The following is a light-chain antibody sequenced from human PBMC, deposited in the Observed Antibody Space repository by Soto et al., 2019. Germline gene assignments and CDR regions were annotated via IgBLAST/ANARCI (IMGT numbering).Light chain of an antibody. CDR1: QGVRSN. Sequence: ILMTQSPATLSVSPGERATLSCWASQGVRSNLAWYQQKPGQAPRLLLYDASSRATGIPAKFSGSGSGTAFTPAISSLQSEDFPVYYCQQYNNWPPWTFGQGTKVQLK. V-gene: IGKV3-15*01. CDR3: QQYNNWPPWT. CDR2: DAS. J-gene: IGKJ1*01.